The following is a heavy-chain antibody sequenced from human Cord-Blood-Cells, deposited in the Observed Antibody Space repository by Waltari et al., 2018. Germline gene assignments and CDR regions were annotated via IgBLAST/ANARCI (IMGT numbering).Heavy chain of an antibody. V-gene: IGHV1-24*01. CDR3: ATAPPMVRGVIKYYFDY. CDR2: FDPEDGET. Sequence: QVQLVQSGAEVKKPGAAVKVSCKVSGYTLTELSMHGLRQAPRKGLEWMGGFDPEDGETIYAQKFQGRVTMTEDTSTDTAYMELSSLRSEDTAVYYCATAPPMVRGVIKYYFDYWGQGTLVTVSS. CDR1: GYTLTELS. D-gene: IGHD3-10*01. J-gene: IGHJ4*02.